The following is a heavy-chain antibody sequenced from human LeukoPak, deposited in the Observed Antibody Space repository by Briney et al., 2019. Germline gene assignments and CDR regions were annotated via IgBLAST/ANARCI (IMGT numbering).Heavy chain of an antibody. Sequence: PSQTLSLTCTVSGGSISSGDYYWGWIRQPPGKGLEWIGYIYYSGSTYYNPSLKSRVTISVDTSKNQFSLKLSSVTAADTAVYYCARVRDSSGWYYFDYWGQGTLVTVSS. CDR1: GGSISSGDYY. V-gene: IGHV4-30-4*01. CDR3: ARVRDSSGWYYFDY. J-gene: IGHJ4*02. D-gene: IGHD6-19*01. CDR2: IYYSGST.